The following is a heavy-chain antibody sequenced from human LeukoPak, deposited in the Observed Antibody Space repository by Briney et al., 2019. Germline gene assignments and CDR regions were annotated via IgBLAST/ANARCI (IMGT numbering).Heavy chain of an antibody. V-gene: IGHV3-48*03. CDR3: ASGGLSQQLVHDAFDI. D-gene: IGHD6-13*01. J-gene: IGHJ3*02. CDR2: ISSSGSTI. Sequence: QPGGSLRLSCAASGFTFSSYEMNWVRQAPGKGLEWVSYISSSGSTIYYADSVKGRFTISRDNAKNSLYLQMNSLRAEDTAVYYCASGGLSQQLVHDAFDIWGQGTMVTVSS. CDR1: GFTFSSYE.